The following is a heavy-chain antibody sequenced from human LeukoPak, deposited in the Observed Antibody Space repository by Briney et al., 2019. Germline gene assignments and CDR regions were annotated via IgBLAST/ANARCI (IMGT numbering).Heavy chain of an antibody. D-gene: IGHD2-15*01. Sequence: PGGSLRLSCAASGFTFSSYGMHWVRQDPGKGLEWVAVISYDGSNKYYADSVKGRFTISRDNSKNTLYLQMNSLRAEDTAVYYCAKDLAVVVVAADAFDYWGQGTLVTVSS. CDR2: ISYDGSNK. J-gene: IGHJ4*02. CDR1: GFTFSSYG. V-gene: IGHV3-30*18. CDR3: AKDLAVVVVAADAFDY.